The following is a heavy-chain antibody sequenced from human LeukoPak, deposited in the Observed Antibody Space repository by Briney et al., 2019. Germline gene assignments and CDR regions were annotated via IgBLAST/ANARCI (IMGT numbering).Heavy chain of an antibody. D-gene: IGHD3-22*01. CDR3: AKSLSSGYYYGVFDY. J-gene: IGHJ4*02. CDR1: GFTFSSYA. CDR2: ISGSGGST. Sequence: GGFLRLSCAASGFTFSSYAMSWVRQAPGRGLEWVSAISGSGGSTYYADSVKGRFTISRDNSKNTLYLQMNSLRAEDTAVYYCAKSLSSGYYYGVFDYWGQGTLVIVSS. V-gene: IGHV3-23*01.